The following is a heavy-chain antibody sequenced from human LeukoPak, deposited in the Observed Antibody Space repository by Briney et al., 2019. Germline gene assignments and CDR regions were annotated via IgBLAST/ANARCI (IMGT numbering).Heavy chain of an antibody. CDR2: IKQDGSEK. CDR3: ARDRPIRYFDWLTYYFDY. CDR1: GFTFSNYW. Sequence: GGSLRLSCAASGFTFSNYWMSWVRQAPGKGLEWVANIKQDGSEKYYVDSVKGRFTISRDNAKNSLFLQMNSLRADDTAVYYCARDRPIRYFDWLTYYFDYWGQGTLVTVSS. D-gene: IGHD3-9*01. J-gene: IGHJ4*02. V-gene: IGHV3-7*01.